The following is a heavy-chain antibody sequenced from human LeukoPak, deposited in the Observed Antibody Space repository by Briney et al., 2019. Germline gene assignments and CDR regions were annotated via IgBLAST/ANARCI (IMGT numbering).Heavy chain of an antibody. CDR2: IWYDGSNK. J-gene: IGHJ4*02. Sequence: GSLRLSCAASGFTFSSYGMHWVRQAPGKGLEWVAVIWYDGSNKYYADSVKGRFTISRDNSKNTLYLQMNSLRAEDTAVYYCAKDSGYDSTPFFIDYWGQGTLVTASS. V-gene: IGHV3-33*06. CDR3: AKDSGYDSTPFFIDY. D-gene: IGHD3-22*01. CDR1: GFTFSSYG.